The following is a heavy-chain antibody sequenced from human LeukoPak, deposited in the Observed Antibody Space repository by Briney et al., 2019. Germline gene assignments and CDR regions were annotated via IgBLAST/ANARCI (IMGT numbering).Heavy chain of an antibody. D-gene: IGHD6-13*01. CDR3: ARDLTQLAYPPPFDY. CDR1: GFTFSSYA. V-gene: IGHV3-23*01. J-gene: IGHJ4*02. CDR2: ITGSGGRT. Sequence: GGSLRLSCAASGFTFSSYAMNWVRQAPGKGLEWVSAITGSGGRTYYADSVKGRFTISRDNSKNTLYLQMNSLRAEDTAVYYCARDLTQLAYPPPFDYWGQGTLVTVSS.